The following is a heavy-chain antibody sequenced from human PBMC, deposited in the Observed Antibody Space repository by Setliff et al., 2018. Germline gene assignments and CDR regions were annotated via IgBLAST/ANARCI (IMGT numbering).Heavy chain of an antibody. V-gene: IGHV1-18*01. CDR3: ARVESMVRGKNILRHFDY. CDR1: GYTFSNYG. Sequence: ASVKVFCKASGYTFSNYGVTWVRQAPGQGLEWMGWVTIYNGNTKYAQNLQGRLTLTTDISTSTAYMELGSLTTDDTAVYYCARVESMVRGKNILRHFDYWGQGTQVTVSS. CDR2: VTIYNGNT. D-gene: IGHD3-10*01. J-gene: IGHJ4*02.